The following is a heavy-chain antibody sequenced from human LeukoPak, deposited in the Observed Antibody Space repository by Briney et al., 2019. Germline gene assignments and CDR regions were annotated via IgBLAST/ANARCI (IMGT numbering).Heavy chain of an antibody. V-gene: IGHV4-59*01. CDR3: ATDNSGSYSGAFDI. D-gene: IGHD1-26*01. CDR2: MYYSGSA. J-gene: IGHJ3*02. CDR1: GGSISNYY. Sequence: PSETLSPTCTVSGGSISNYYWSWIRQPPGKGLEWIGYMYYSGSANYNPSLKSRVTVSVDTSKNQFSLKVNSVTAADTAVYYCATDNSGSYSGAFDIWGQGTMVTVSS.